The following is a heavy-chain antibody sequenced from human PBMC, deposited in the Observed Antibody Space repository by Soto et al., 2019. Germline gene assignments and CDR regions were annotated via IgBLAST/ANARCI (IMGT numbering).Heavy chain of an antibody. CDR2: INPNGAST. J-gene: IGHJ4*02. D-gene: IGHD3-3*01. Sequence: QVQLVQSGAEVMKPGASVKISCKTSGYTFTNNYINWVRQAPVQGLEWVGLINPNGASTTYAQTFQGRVTMTRDTSKSTFYTELSRLRSDDTAVYCCARVYGLVKPDDFCSGYYDYWGQGTLVNVSS. V-gene: IGHV1-46*01. CDR1: GYTFTNNY. CDR3: ARVYGLVKPDDFCSGYYDY.